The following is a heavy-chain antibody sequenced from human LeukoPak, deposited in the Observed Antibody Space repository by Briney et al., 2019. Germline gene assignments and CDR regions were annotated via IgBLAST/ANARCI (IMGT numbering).Heavy chain of an antibody. CDR3: ASRLTYYYDSSEGRFDY. V-gene: IGHV1-69*04. J-gene: IGHJ4*02. CDR1: GGTFSSYA. D-gene: IGHD3-22*01. CDR2: IIPILGIA. Sequence: SVKVSCKASGGTFSSYAISWVRQAPGQGLEWMGRIIPILGIANYAQKFQGRVTITADKSTSTAYMELSSLRSEDTAVYYCASRLTYYYDSSEGRFDYGGQGTLVTVSS.